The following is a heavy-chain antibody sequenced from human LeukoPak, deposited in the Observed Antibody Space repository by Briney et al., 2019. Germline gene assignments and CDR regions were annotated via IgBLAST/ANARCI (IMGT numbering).Heavy chain of an antibody. CDR2: MNPNSANT. V-gene: IGHV1-8*01. Sequence: ASVKVSCKASGYTLTNYDINWVRQATGQGLEWMGWMNPNSANTGYAQKFQGRVTMTRNTSISTAYMELSSLRSEDTAVYYCARVNCSSTSCRSKFLDYWGQGTLVTVSS. D-gene: IGHD2-2*01. CDR3: ARVNCSSTSCRSKFLDY. CDR1: GYTLTNYD. J-gene: IGHJ4*02.